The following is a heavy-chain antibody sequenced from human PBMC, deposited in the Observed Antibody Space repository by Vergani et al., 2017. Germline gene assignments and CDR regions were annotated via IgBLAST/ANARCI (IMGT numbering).Heavy chain of an antibody. J-gene: IGHJ3*02. CDR1: GFTFRSYA. V-gene: IGHV3-23*04. CDR3: AKDGPHIVVVTEGSAFDI. Sequence: EVQLVESGGGLVQPGGSLRLSCAASGFTFRSYAMSWVRQAPGKGLEWVSAISGSGGSTYYADSVKGRFTISRDNSKNTLYLQMNSLRAEDTAVYYCAKDGPHIVVVTEGSAFDIWGQGTMVTVSS. D-gene: IGHD2-21*02. CDR2: ISGSGGST.